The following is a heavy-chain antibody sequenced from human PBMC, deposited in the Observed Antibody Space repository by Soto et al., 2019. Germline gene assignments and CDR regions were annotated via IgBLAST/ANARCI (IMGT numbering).Heavy chain of an antibody. CDR1: GGTFSSYA. D-gene: IGHD6-6*01. Sequence: VKVSCKASGGTFSSYAISWVRQAPGQGLERMGRIIPILGIANYAQKFQGRVTITADKSTSTAYMELSSLRSEDTAVYYCARAIAARPNYYYYYMDVWGKGTTVTVSS. CDR2: IIPILGIA. V-gene: IGHV1-69*04. J-gene: IGHJ6*03. CDR3: ARAIAARPNYYYYYMDV.